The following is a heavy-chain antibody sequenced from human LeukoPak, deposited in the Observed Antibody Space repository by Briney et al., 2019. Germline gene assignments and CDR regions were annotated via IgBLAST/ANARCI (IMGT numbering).Heavy chain of an antibody. V-gene: IGHV1-2*02. J-gene: IGHJ4*01. CDR3: ARPGNGYSYTIDN. Sequence: GASVKASGKASGYTFTGYYMHWVRQAPGQGLEWMGWINPNSGGTNYAQKFPGRVTMTRDTSIRTAYMELSRLRSDDTAVYYCARPGNGYSYTIDNSGPGTLFSVSS. CDR1: GYTFTGYY. D-gene: IGHD5-18*01. CDR2: INPNSGGT.